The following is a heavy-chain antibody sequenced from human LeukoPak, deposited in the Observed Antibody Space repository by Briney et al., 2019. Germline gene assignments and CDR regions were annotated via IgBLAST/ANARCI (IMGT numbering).Heavy chain of an antibody. V-gene: IGHV3-21*04. D-gene: IGHD3-22*01. Sequence: GGSLRLSCAASGFTFSSYSMNWVRQAPGKGLEWVSSISSSSSCIYYADSVTGRFTISRDNSQNTLYLQMNSLRPEDTAVYYCTRLLYYYDSDIYQRYFDYWGQGTLVTVSS. CDR3: TRLLYYYDSDIYQRYFDY. CDR2: ISSSSSCI. CDR1: GFTFSSYS. J-gene: IGHJ4*02.